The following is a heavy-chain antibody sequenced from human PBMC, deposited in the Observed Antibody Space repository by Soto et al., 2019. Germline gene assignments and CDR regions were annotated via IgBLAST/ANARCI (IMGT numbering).Heavy chain of an antibody. CDR1: GFTFSSYG. D-gene: IGHD3-22*01. J-gene: IGHJ4*02. CDR2: ISYDGSNK. Sequence: LSLSCAASGFTFSSYGMHWVRQAPGKGLECVAVISYDGSNKYYADSVKGRFTISRDNSKNTLYLQMNSLRAEDTAVYYCAKEPRPHTYYYDSSGPAGPIPVDYWGQGTLVTVYS. CDR3: AKEPRPHTYYYDSSGPAGPIPVDY. V-gene: IGHV3-30*18.